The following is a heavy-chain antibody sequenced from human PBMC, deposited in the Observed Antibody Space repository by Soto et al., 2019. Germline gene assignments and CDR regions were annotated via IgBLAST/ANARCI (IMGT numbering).Heavy chain of an antibody. Sequence: SVKVSCKASGGSFSSYAVIWVRQAPGLGLEWMGGIIPIFGTPNYAQKFQGRVTITADESTSTAYMELSSLRSEDTAIYYCATKSYASSGYYYAFDIWGQGTMVTVSS. D-gene: IGHD3-22*01. CDR1: GGSFSSYA. CDR3: ATKSYASSGYYYAFDI. J-gene: IGHJ3*02. V-gene: IGHV1-69*13. CDR2: IIPIFGTP.